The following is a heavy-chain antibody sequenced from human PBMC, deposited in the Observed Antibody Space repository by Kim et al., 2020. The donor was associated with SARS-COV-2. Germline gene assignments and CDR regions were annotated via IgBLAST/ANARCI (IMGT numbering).Heavy chain of an antibody. CDR2: ISYDGSKT. CDR3: ATGDYYESSSYDY. D-gene: IGHD3-22*01. J-gene: IGHJ4*02. CDR1: GFTFSTYG. V-gene: IGHV3-30*03. Sequence: LSLTCAASGFTFSTYGMHWVRQAPGEGLEWVAVISYDGSKTYYADSVKGRFIISRDNSKNTLHLQMNSLRPEDTALYYCATGDYYESSSYDYWGQGT.